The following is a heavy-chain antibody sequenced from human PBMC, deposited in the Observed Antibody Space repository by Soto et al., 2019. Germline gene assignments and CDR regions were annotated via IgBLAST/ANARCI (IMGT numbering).Heavy chain of an antibody. CDR2: IYYTGST. CDR3: ARDGVTMVRGVMD. CDR1: GGSISSGGYY. Sequence: QVQLRESGPGLVKPSQTLSLTCTVSGGSISSGGYYWSWIRQHPGKGLEWIGNIYYTGSTYYNPSLKSRVTISVETSKNQFSLKLSSVTAADTAVYYCARDGVTMVRGVMDWGQGTLVTVSS. J-gene: IGHJ4*02. D-gene: IGHD3-10*01. V-gene: IGHV4-31*03.